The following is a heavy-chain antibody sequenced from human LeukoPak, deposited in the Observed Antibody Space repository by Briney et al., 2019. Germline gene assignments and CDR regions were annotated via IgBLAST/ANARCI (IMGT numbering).Heavy chain of an antibody. V-gene: IGHV1-18*01. CDR1: GYTFTSYG. CDR3: ARDQYYGSGSYYTYYYYMDV. J-gene: IGHJ6*03. CDR2: ISAYNGNT. D-gene: IGHD3-10*01. Sequence: GASVKVSCKASGYTFTSYGISWVRQAPGQGLEWMGWISAYNGNTNYAQKLQGRVTMTTDTSTSTAYMELRSLRSDDTAVYYCARDQYYGSGSYYTYYYYMDVWGKGTTVTVSS.